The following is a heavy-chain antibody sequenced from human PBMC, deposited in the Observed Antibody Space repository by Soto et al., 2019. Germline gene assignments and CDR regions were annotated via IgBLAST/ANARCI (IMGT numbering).Heavy chain of an antibody. D-gene: IGHD6-13*01. Sequence: GASVKVSCKASGYTFTGYYMHWVRQAPVQGLEWMGWINPNSGGTNYAQKFQGRVTMTRDTSISTAYMELSRLRSDDTAVYYCAREAAAGTISDYYYYHGMDVWGQGTTVTVSS. CDR2: INPNSGGT. CDR1: GYTFTGYY. J-gene: IGHJ6*02. V-gene: IGHV1-2*02. CDR3: AREAAAGTISDYYYYHGMDV.